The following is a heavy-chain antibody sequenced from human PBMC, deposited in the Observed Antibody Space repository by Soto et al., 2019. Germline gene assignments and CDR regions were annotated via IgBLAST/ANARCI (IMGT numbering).Heavy chain of an antibody. D-gene: IGHD6-13*01. V-gene: IGHV4-61*01. Sequence: SETLSLTCTVSGGSVSSGSYSWSLFLQPPGKGLEWIGYIYYSGSTNYNPSLKSRVTISVDTSKNKFPLELSSVTDADTAVYYCARLYSCSFSWFDPWGQGTLVTVSS. J-gene: IGHJ5*02. CDR3: ARLYSCSFSWFDP. CDR1: GGSVSSGSYS. CDR2: IYYSGST.